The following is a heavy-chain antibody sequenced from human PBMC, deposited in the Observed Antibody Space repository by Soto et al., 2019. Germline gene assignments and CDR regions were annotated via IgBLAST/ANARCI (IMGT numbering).Heavy chain of an antibody. Sequence: SVKVSCKASGGTFSSYAISWVRQAPGQGLEWMGGIIPIFGTANYAQKFQGRVTITADESTSTAYMELSSLRSEDTAVYYCARDVVGYSYYYDSSGYYLAYWGQGTLVTVSS. D-gene: IGHD3-22*01. CDR2: IIPIFGTA. J-gene: IGHJ4*02. CDR1: GGTFSSYA. CDR3: ARDVVGYSYYYDSSGYYLAY. V-gene: IGHV1-69*13.